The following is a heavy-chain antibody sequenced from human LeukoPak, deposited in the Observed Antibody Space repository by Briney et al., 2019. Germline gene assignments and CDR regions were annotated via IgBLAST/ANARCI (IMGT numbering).Heavy chain of an antibody. CDR1: GGSISSGGYY. J-gene: IGHJ5*02. D-gene: IGHD5/OR15-5a*01. CDR2: IYHSGST. V-gene: IGHV4-30-2*01. Sequence: SETLSLTCTVSGGSISSGGYYWSWIRQPPGKGLEWIGYIYHSGSTYYNPSLKGRVTISVDRSKNQFSLKLSSVTAADTAVYYCARVVYLKRYPKNWFDPWGQGTLVTVSS. CDR3: ARVVYLKRYPKNWFDP.